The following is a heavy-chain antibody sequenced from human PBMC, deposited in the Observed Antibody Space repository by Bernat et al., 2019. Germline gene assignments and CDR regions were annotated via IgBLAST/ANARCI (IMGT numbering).Heavy chain of an antibody. Sequence: VQLVQSGAEVKKPGASVKVSCKASGYTFTSYGITWVRQAPGQGLEWMGWISAYNGNTDYAQKYQDRVTMTTDTSTSTAYMELRSLTPDDTAVYYCARESGTSRILSSSGAFDIWGQGTMVTVSS. CDR3: ARESGTSRILSSSGAFDI. CDR2: ISAYNGNT. D-gene: IGHD2-15*01. J-gene: IGHJ3*02. CDR1: GYTFTSYG. V-gene: IGHV1-18*01.